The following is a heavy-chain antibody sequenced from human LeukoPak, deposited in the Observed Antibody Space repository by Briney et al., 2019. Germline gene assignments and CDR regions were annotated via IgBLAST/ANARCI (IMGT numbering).Heavy chain of an antibody. CDR2: IYTSGST. J-gene: IGHJ6*02. Sequence: SETLSLTRTVSGGSISSYYWSWIRQPAGKGLEWIGRIYTSGSTNYNPSLKSRVTMSVDTSKNQFSLKLSSVTAADTAVYYCARDAMVRGVATGWYYYYYGMDVWGQGTTVTVSS. D-gene: IGHD3-10*01. CDR3: ARDAMVRGVATGWYYYYYGMDV. V-gene: IGHV4-4*07. CDR1: GGSISSYY.